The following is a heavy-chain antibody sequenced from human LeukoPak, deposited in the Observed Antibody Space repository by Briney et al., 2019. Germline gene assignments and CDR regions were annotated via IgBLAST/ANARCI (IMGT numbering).Heavy chain of an antibody. Sequence: SETLSLTCAVYGGSFSGYYWTWIRQTPEKGLEWIGEMNPSGSTSYNPSLKSRVTISVDTSKNQFSLELSSVTAADTAVYYCARGRQDVAMIVVVMTAVSYYLDVWGKGTTVTVS. V-gene: IGHV4-34*01. J-gene: IGHJ6*03. CDR1: GGSFSGYY. CDR3: ARGRQDVAMIVVVMTAVSYYLDV. CDR2: MNPSGST. D-gene: IGHD3-22*01.